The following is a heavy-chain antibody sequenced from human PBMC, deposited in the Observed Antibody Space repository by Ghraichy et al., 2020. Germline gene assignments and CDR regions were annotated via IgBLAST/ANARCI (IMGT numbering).Heavy chain of an antibody. J-gene: IGHJ5*02. CDR1: GGSFSGYY. V-gene: IGHV4-34*01. CDR2: INHSGST. CDR3: ARVGKQLARGWFDP. Sequence: SETLSLTCAVYGGSFSGYYWSWIRQPPGKGLEWIGEINHSGSTNYNPSLKSRVTISVDTSKNQFSLKLSSVTAADTAVYYCARVGKQLARGWFDPWGQGTLVTVSS. D-gene: IGHD6-13*01.